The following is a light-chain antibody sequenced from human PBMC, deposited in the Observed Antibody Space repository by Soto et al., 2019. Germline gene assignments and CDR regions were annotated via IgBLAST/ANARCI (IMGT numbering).Light chain of an antibody. CDR1: DITLNDY. Sequence: EVVLTQSPGTLSLSPGERGTLXXRASDITLNDYLAWYQQKPGQAPRXXIHDASRRATGIPDRFSGSGAGTDFTLTISRLEPEDFAVYYCQQYDSSPITFGQGTRLEIK. CDR2: DAS. CDR3: QQYDSSPIT. V-gene: IGKV3-20*01. J-gene: IGKJ5*01.